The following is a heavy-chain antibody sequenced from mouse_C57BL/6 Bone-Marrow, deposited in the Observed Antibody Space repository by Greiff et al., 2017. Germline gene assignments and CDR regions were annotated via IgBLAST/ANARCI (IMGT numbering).Heavy chain of an antibody. Sequence: QVQLQQPGAELVMPGASVKLSCKASGYTFTSYWMHWVKQRPGQGLEWIGELDPSDSYTNYNQNVKGKSTLTVDKSSSTAYMQLSSLTSEDSAVYYGARDYGSSYDWYCDVWGTGTTVTVSS. CDR1: GYTFTSYW. CDR3: ARDYGSSYDWYCDV. J-gene: IGHJ1*03. D-gene: IGHD1-1*01. CDR2: LDPSDSYT. V-gene: IGHV1-69*01.